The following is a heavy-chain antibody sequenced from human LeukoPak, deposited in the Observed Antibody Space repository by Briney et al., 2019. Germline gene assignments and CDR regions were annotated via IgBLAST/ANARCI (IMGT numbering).Heavy chain of an antibody. V-gene: IGHV3-64D*06. CDR3: VKDRYCSSTSCYSILDY. J-gene: IGHJ4*02. CDR1: GFTFSSYA. CDR2: ISGDGGST. Sequence: GGSLRLSCSASGFTFSSYAMHWVRQAPGKGLEYVSVISGDGGSTYYADSVKGRFTISRDNSKNTLYLQMSSLRAEDTAVYYYVKDRYCSSTSCYSILDYWGQGTLVTVSS. D-gene: IGHD2-2*01.